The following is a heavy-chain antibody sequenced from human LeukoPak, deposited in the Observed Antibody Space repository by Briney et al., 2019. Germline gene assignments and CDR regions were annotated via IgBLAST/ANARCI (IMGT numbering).Heavy chain of an antibody. CDR3: ARLYQGSSGWYRLLYYYYYMDV. CDR2: IYPGDSDT. Sequence: GESLKISCKGSGYSFTSYWIGWVRQMPGKGLEWMGIIYPGDSDTRYSPSFQGQVTISADKSISTAYLQWSSLKASDTAMYYCARLYQGSSGWYRLLYYYYYMDVWGKGTTVTISS. V-gene: IGHV5-51*01. CDR1: GYSFTSYW. J-gene: IGHJ6*03. D-gene: IGHD6-19*01.